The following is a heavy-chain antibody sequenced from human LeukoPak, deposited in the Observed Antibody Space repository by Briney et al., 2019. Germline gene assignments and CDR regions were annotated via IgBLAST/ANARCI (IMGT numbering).Heavy chain of an antibody. D-gene: IGHD1-26*01. CDR3: ASLGFSPNVGDY. Sequence: GASVKVSCKASGFTVTSYYLHWVRQAPGQGLEWMGILNPTGGTTSYAQKFQGRVTMTRDTSISTAYMELSRLRSDDTAVYYCASLGFSPNVGDYWGQGTLVTVSS. J-gene: IGHJ4*02. CDR2: LNPTGGTT. CDR1: GFTVTSYY. V-gene: IGHV1-46*01.